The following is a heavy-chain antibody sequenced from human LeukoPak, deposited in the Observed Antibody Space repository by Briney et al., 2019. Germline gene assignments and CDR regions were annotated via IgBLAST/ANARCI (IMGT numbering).Heavy chain of an antibody. CDR1: GFTFNSYA. CDR3: AKASHPGIAAAGPDY. CDR2: ISGSGGST. D-gene: IGHD6-13*01. Sequence: GSLRLSCAASGFTFNSYAMSWVRQAPGKGLEWVSAISGSGGSTYYADSVKGRFTISRDNSKNTLYLQMNSLRAEDTAVYYCAKASHPGIAAAGPDYWGQGTLVTVSS. V-gene: IGHV3-23*01. J-gene: IGHJ4*02.